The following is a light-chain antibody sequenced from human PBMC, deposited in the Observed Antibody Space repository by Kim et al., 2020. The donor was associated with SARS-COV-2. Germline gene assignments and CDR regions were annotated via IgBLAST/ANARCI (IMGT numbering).Light chain of an antibody. J-gene: IGKJ2*01. CDR1: QSVCSHC. CDR3: QQNGMTPPDT. Sequence: SPGERAALACRTSQSVCSHCLAWYQQKPGQAPRLLMYSVSNRATGIPDRFSGRGSGTDFTLTISRLEPEELAVYYCQQNGMTPPDTFGRGTKLEI. V-gene: IGKV3-20*01. CDR2: SVS.